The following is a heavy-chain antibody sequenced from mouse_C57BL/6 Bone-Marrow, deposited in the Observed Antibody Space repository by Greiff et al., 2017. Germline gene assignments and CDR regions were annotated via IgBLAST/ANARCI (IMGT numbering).Heavy chain of an antibody. CDR3: TTWALLWYFDV. Sequence: VQLQQSGAELVRPGASVKLSCTASGFNIKDDYMHWVKQRPEQGLEWIGWIDPENGDPEYASKFQGKATITADTSSTTAYLQLSSLPSEYTAVYYCTTWALLWYFDVWGTGTTVTVSS. V-gene: IGHV14-4*01. CDR1: GFNIKDDY. J-gene: IGHJ1*03. CDR2: IDPENGDP. D-gene: IGHD3-1*01.